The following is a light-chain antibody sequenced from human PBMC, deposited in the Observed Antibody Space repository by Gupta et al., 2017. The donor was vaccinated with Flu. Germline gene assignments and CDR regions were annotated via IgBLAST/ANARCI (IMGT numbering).Light chain of an antibody. Sequence: DIVLTHSTRPLFLSPGERATLSCRASQSVSSSYLAWYQHKPGQAPRLLIYGASNRATGIPDRFSGSGSGTDFTLTISRLEPEDFAVYYCQQYGSSRLTFGQGTKVEIK. CDR2: GAS. CDR3: QQYGSSRLT. J-gene: IGKJ1*01. V-gene: IGKV3-20*01. CDR1: QSVSSSY.